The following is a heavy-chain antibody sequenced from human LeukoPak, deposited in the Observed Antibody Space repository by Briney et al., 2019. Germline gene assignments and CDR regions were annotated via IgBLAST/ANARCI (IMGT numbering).Heavy chain of an antibody. D-gene: IGHD1-26*01. V-gene: IGHV3-20*04. CDR3: ARERIVGATSPFDY. CDR2: INWNGGTT. J-gene: IGHJ4*02. CDR1: GFTFDDYG. Sequence: GGSLRLSCAASGFTFDDYGMSWVRQAPGKGLEWVSGINWNGGTTGYADSVKGRFTISRDNAKNSLYLQMNSLRAEDTAVYYCARERIVGATSPFDYWGQGTLVTVSS.